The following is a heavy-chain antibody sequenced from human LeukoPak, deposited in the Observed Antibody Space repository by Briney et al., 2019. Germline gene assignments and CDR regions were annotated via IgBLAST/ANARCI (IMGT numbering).Heavy chain of an antibody. CDR2: ISSSSSTI. Sequence: GGSLRLSCAASGFTFSSYSMNWVRQAQGKGLEWVSYISSSSSTIYYADSVKGRFTISRDNAKNSLYLQMNSLRPEDTALYCCAKDYSSSSDYFDFWGQGTLVTVSS. CDR3: AKDYSSSSDYFDF. V-gene: IGHV3-48*01. CDR1: GFTFSSYS. J-gene: IGHJ4*02. D-gene: IGHD6-13*01.